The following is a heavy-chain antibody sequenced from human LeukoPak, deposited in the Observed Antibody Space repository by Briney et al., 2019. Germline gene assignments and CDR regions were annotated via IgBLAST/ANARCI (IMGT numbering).Heavy chain of an antibody. D-gene: IGHD3-3*01. CDR2: FDPEDGET. Sequence: GASVKVSCKVSGYTLTELSMHWVRQAPGKGLEWMGGFDPEDGETIYAQKFQGRVTMTEDTSTDTAYMELSSLRSEDTAVYYCATTGIFGVIIIHAEYFQHWGQGTLVTVSS. CDR1: GYTLTELS. J-gene: IGHJ1*01. V-gene: IGHV1-24*01. CDR3: ATTGIFGVIIIHAEYFQH.